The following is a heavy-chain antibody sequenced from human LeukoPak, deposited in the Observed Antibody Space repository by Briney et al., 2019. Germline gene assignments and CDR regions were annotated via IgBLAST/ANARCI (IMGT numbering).Heavy chain of an antibody. CDR3: ARLADYGNYGPREYLDF. CDR2: LCSSSSSI. D-gene: IGHD4-11*01. Sequence: GGSLRLSCAASGFTFSAYSMDWVRQAPGRGLEWVSSLCSSSSSIYYADSLKGRFTISRDNAKTSLYMQMNSLRAEDTAVYYCARLADYGNYGPREYLDFWGQGTLVTVSS. J-gene: IGHJ4*02. V-gene: IGHV3-21*01. CDR1: GFTFSAYS.